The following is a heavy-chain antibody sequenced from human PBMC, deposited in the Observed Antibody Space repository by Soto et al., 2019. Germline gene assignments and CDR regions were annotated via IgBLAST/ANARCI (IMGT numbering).Heavy chain of an antibody. CDR1: GFTFSSYG. V-gene: IGHV3-30*03. CDR3: VRRATLSYHGMDV. Sequence: GGSLRLSCAASGFTFSSYGMHWVRQAPGKGLEWVAVISYDGRNKYYADSVKGRFTISRDNSKNTLYLQMDSLRPEDAAVYYCVRRATLSYHGMDVWGQGTAVTVSS. CDR2: ISYDGRNK. J-gene: IGHJ6*02.